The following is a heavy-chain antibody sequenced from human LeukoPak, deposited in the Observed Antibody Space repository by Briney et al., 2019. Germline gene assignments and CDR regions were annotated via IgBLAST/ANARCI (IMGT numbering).Heavy chain of an antibody. CDR3: AKHWAEQLVPPYFDY. J-gene: IGHJ4*02. Sequence: TGGSLRLSCAASGFTFSSYAMSWVRQAPGKGLEWVAAISDTGDYTHYADSVKGRFTISRDNSKNTLYLQMNSLRAEDPAIYFCAKHWAEQLVPPYFDYWGQGTLVTVSS. CDR1: GFTFSSYA. V-gene: IGHV3-23*01. D-gene: IGHD6-13*01. CDR2: ISDTGDYT.